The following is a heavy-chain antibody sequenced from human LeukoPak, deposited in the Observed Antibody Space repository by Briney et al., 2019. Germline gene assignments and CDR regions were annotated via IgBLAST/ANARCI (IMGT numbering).Heavy chain of an antibody. CDR3: ARSAVAATVSYSQH. CDR2: IYYSGST. CDR1: GGSVSSGSYY. V-gene: IGHV4-61*01. Sequence: SETLSLTCTVSGGSVSSGSYYWSWIRQPPGKGLEWIGYIYYSGSTNYNPSLKSRVTISVDTSKNQFSLKLSSVTAADTAVYYCARSAVAATVSYSQHWGQGTLVTVSS. D-gene: IGHD2-15*01. J-gene: IGHJ1*01.